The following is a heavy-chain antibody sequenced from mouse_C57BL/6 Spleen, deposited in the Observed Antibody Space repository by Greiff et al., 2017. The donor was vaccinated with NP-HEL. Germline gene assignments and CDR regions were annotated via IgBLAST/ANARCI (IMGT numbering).Heavy chain of an antibody. CDR3: TREDEAMDY. J-gene: IGHJ4*01. CDR2: IDPETGGT. V-gene: IGHV1-15*01. CDR1: GYTFTDYD. Sequence: VQLQQSGAELVRPGASVTLSCKASGYTFTDYDMHWVKQTPVHGLEWIGAIDPETGGTAYNQKFKGKAILTADKSSSTAYMELRSLTSEDSAVYYCTREDEAMDYWGQGTSVTVSS.